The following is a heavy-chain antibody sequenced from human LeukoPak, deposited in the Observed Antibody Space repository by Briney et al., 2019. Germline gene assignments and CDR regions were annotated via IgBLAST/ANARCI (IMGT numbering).Heavy chain of an antibody. Sequence: EASVKVSCKASGYTFTSYDINWVRQATGQGLEWMGWMNPNSGNTGYAQKFQGRVTITRDTSASTAYMELSSLRSEDTAVYYCARDMSGYDPYYFDYWGQGTLVTVSS. V-gene: IGHV1-8*03. D-gene: IGHD5-12*01. CDR3: ARDMSGYDPYYFDY. CDR1: GYTFTSYD. CDR2: MNPNSGNT. J-gene: IGHJ4*02.